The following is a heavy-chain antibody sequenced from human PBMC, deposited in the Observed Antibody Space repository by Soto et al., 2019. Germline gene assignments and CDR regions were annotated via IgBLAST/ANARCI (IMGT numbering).Heavy chain of an antibody. CDR2: INPSGGST. V-gene: IGHV1-46*03. CDR3: ARDSAGIAVAGTLMDAFDI. J-gene: IGHJ3*02. D-gene: IGHD6-19*01. Sequence: QVQLAQSGAEVKKPGASVKVSCKASGYTFTSYYMHWVRQAPGQGLEWMGIINPSGGSTSYAQKFQGRVTMTRDTSTSTVYMELSSLRSEDTAVYYCARDSAGIAVAGTLMDAFDIWGQGTMVTVSS. CDR1: GYTFTSYY.